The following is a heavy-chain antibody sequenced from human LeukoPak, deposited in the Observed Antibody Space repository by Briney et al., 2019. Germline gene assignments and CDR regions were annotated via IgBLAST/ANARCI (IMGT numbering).Heavy chain of an antibody. CDR3: ARASGAFDI. CDR2: ISWNSGTI. CDR1: GFTFDDYA. Sequence: PGGSLRLSCAASGFTFDDYAMHWVRQAPGKGLEWVSGISWNSGTIYYADSVKGRFTISRDNAKNSLYLQMNSLRAEDTAVYYCARASGAFDIWGQGTMVTVSS. J-gene: IGHJ3*02. V-gene: IGHV3-9*01.